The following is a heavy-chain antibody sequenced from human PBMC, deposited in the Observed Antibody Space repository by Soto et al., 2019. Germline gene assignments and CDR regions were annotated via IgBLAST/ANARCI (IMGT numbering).Heavy chain of an antibody. V-gene: IGHV3-9*01. Sequence: RDPYAAAGGKIVDYAGRRIIQKKGKGLEWVSGISWNSGSIGYADSVKGRFTISRDNAKNSLYLQMNSLRAEDTALYYCAKVGVVAAIFSAFDIWGQGTMVSVSS. CDR1: GGKIVDYA. J-gene: IGHJ3*02. CDR2: ISWNSGSI. CDR3: AKVGVVAAIFSAFDI. D-gene: IGHD2-15*01.